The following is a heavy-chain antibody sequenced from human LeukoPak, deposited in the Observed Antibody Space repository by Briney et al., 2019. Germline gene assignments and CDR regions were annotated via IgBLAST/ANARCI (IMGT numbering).Heavy chain of an antibody. J-gene: IGHJ5*02. V-gene: IGHV4-4*07. CDR1: GGSISSYY. CDR2: IYTSGST. CDR3: ARHYYGSGRPYNWFDP. D-gene: IGHD3-10*01. Sequence: SETLSLTCTVSGGSISSYYWSWIRQPAGKGLEWIGRIYTSGSTNYNPSLKSRVTMSVDTSKNQFSLKLSSVTAADTAVYYCARHYYGSGRPYNWFDPRGQGTLVTVSS.